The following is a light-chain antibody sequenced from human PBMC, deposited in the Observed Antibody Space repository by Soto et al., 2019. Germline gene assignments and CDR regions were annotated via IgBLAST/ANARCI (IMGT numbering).Light chain of an antibody. V-gene: IGKV1-33*01. CDR1: RDISHY. CDR2: DAS. CDR3: QQYDDLFS. J-gene: IGKJ3*01. Sequence: DIQMTQSPSSLSASVGDRVTVTCQASRDISHYLNWYQHKPGKPPKLLIYDASFLETGVPSRFSGSRSGTNFTFTISSLKPEDIATYYCQQYDDLFSFGPGTKVNI.